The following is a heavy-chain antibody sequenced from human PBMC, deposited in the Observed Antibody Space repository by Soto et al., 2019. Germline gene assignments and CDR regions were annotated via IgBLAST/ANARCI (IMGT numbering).Heavy chain of an antibody. CDR2: INHSGST. CDR1: GGSFSGYY. Sequence: SETLSLTCAVYGGSFSGYYWSWIRQPPGKGLEWIGEINHSGSTNYNPSLKSRVTISVDTSKNQFSLKLSSVTAADTAVYYCARGRPYYDSSGYLLGGFRLDYWRQGTLVTVSS. V-gene: IGHV4-34*01. D-gene: IGHD3-22*01. CDR3: ARGRPYYDSSGYLLGGFRLDY. J-gene: IGHJ4*02.